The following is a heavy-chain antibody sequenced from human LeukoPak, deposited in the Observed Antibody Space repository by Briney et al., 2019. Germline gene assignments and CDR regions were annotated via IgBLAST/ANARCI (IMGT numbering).Heavy chain of an antibody. CDR2: ISSSSSYI. V-gene: IGHV3-21*01. CDR3: ARDSLGYCSSTSCYGPHYYYYYGMDV. Sequence: GGSLRLSCAASGFTFSSYSMNWVRQAPGKGLEWVSSISSSSSYIYYADSVKGRFTISRDNAKNSLYLQMNSLRAEDTAVYYCARDSLGYCSSTSCYGPHYYYYYGMDVWGQGTTVTVSS. D-gene: IGHD2-2*01. J-gene: IGHJ6*02. CDR1: GFTFSSYS.